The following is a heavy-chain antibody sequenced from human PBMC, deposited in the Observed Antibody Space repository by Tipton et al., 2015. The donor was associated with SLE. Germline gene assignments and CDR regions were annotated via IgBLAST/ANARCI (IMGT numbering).Heavy chain of an antibody. J-gene: IGHJ4*02. D-gene: IGHD6-13*01. CDR3: ARSDGPIAATEYY. CDR2: IYHSGST. V-gene: IGHV4-38-2*01. Sequence: TLSLTCAVSGYSISSGYYWGWIRQPPGKGLEWIGSIYHSGSTYYNPSLKSRVTISVDTSKNQFSLKLSSVTAADTAVYYCARSDGPIAATEYYWGQGTLVTVLS. CDR1: GYSISSGYY.